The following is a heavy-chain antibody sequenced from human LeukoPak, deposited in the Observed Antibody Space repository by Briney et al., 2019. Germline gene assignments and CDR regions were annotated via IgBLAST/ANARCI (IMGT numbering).Heavy chain of an antibody. J-gene: IGHJ4*02. V-gene: IGHV3-21*01. Sequence: GGSLRLSCAASGFTFSSYSVNWVRQAPGKGLEWVSSISSSSSYIYYADSVKGRFTISRDNAKNSLYLQMNSLRAEDTAVYYCARGGALYYYDSSGYYNFDYWGQGTLVTVSS. CDR2: ISSSSSYI. CDR3: ARGGALYYYDSSGYYNFDY. D-gene: IGHD3-22*01. CDR1: GFTFSSYS.